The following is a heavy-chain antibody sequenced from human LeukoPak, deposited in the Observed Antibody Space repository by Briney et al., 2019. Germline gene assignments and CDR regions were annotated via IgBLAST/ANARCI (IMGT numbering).Heavy chain of an antibody. D-gene: IGHD2/OR15-2a*01. J-gene: IGHJ1*01. V-gene: IGHV3-23*01. Sequence: GGSLRLSCAASGFTFSSHAMSWVRQAPGKGLEWVSAISGSGGSTYYADSVKGRFTISRDTSKNTLYLQMNSLRTEDTAVYYCAKEGTTFTEYFQHWGQGTLVTVSS. CDR3: AKEGTTFTEYFQH. CDR2: ISGSGGST. CDR1: GFTFSSHA.